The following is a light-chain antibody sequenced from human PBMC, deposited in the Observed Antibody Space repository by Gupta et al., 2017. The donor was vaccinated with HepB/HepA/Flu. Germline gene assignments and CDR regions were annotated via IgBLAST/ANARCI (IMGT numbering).Light chain of an antibody. Sequence: QSVLTQTTTASGTPGQRGTIPCLGSNPNIGNNYVYWYQQPPGTAPKLLIYRNNQRPSRVPDRFSGSKSGTSASLAISGLRSEDEADYYCAAWDDSMIGVFGGGTQLTVL. CDR3: AAWDDSMIGV. V-gene: IGLV1-47*01. CDR1: NPNIGNNY. J-gene: IGLJ3*02. CDR2: RNN.